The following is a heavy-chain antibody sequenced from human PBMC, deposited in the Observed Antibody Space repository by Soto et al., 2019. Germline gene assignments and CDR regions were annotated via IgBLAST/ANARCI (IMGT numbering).Heavy chain of an antibody. CDR2: IWYDGSNK. V-gene: IGHV3-33*01. D-gene: IGHD6-13*01. Sequence: QVQLVESGGGVVQPGRSLRLSCAASGFTFSSYGMHWVRQAPGKGLEWVAVIWYDGSNKYYADSVKGRFTISRDNSKNTLYLQMNSLRAEDTAVYYCARSGGSWYFLYYYGMDVWGQGTTVTVSS. CDR1: GFTFSSYG. J-gene: IGHJ6*02. CDR3: ARSGGSWYFLYYYGMDV.